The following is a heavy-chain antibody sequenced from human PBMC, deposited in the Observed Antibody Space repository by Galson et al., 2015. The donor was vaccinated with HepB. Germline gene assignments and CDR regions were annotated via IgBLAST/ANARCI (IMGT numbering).Heavy chain of an antibody. CDR2: IKSKTDDGTT. J-gene: IGHJ4*02. D-gene: IGHD1-26*01. CDR1: GFNFNNAW. CDR3: TTGTKPTTLFNY. V-gene: IGHV3-15*05. Sequence: SLRLSCAASGFNFNNAWMSWVRQAPGEGLEWVGRIKSKTDDGTTYSAAPVKGRFTISRDDSKNTLYLQMNSLNTEDTAVYYCTTGTKPTTLFNYWGQGTLVTVSS.